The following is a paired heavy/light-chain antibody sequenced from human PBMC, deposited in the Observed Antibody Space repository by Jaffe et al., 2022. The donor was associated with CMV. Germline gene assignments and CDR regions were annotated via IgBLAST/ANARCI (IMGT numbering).Light chain of an antibody. V-gene: IGKV3-11*01. CDR3: QHRSNWPL. Sequence: EIVLTQSPATLSLSPGERATLSCRASQSISIYLAWYQQKPGQAPRLLIYDASNRATGIPARFSGTGSGTDFTLTISSLEPEDFAVYYCQHRSNWPLFGGGTKVEIK. CDR1: QSISIY. CDR2: DAS. J-gene: IGKJ4*01.
Heavy chain of an antibody. Sequence: QVQLQESGPGLVKPSETLSLTCIVSGGSINNDYWTWIRQPPGKGLEWIGYIFYSGSTNYNPSLKSRVTISIDTSKNQFSLKLSSVTAADTAVYYCARTKTLRYFDLWGRGTLITVSS. J-gene: IGHJ2*01. V-gene: IGHV4-59*08. D-gene: IGHD3-16*01. CDR1: GGSINNDY. CDR3: ARTKTLRYFDL. CDR2: IFYSGST.